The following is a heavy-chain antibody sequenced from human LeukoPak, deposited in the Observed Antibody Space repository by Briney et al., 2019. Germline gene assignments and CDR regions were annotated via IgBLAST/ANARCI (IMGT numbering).Heavy chain of an antibody. J-gene: IGHJ4*02. CDR1: GGSISSGDYY. V-gene: IGHV4-30-4*01. Sequence: PSQTPSLTCTVSGGSISSGDYYWSWIRQPPGKGLEWIGYIYCSGSTYYNPSLKSRVTISVDTSKNQFSLKLSSVTAADTAVYYCARISLRSEGFDYWGQGTLVTVSS. D-gene: IGHD5-12*01. CDR3: ARISLRSEGFDY. CDR2: IYCSGST.